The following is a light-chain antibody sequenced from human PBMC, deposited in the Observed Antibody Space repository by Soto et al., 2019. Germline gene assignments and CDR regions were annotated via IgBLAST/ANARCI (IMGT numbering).Light chain of an antibody. CDR2: LYSDGSH. J-gene: IGLJ2*01. CDR3: QTWGSGIVV. Sequence: QPVLTQSPSASASLGASVKLTCTLSSGHSNYAIAWHQQQSEKGPRYLMKLYSDGSHSKGDGIPDRFSGSSSGAERYLTISSLQSEDEADYYCQTWGSGIVVFGGGTKVTVL. V-gene: IGLV4-69*01. CDR1: SGHSNYA.